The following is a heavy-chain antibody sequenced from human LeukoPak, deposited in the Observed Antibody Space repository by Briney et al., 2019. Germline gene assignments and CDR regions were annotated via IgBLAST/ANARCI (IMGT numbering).Heavy chain of an antibody. CDR3: ARARVPTALSAGYMDV. D-gene: IGHD2-21*02. J-gene: IGHJ6*03. CDR2: INPSGGST. V-gene: IGHV1-46*01. Sequence: ASVKVSCKASGYTFTSYYMHWVRQAPGQGLEWMGIINPSGGSTSYAQKFQGRVTMTRDTSTSTVYMELSSLRSEDTAVYFCARARVPTALSAGYMDVWGKGTTVTVSS. CDR1: GYTFTSYY.